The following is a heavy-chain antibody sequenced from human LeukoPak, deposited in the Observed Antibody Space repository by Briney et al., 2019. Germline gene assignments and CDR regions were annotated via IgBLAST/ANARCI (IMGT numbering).Heavy chain of an antibody. CDR2: IIPIFGTA. V-gene: IGHV1-69*05. J-gene: IGHJ3*02. CDR3: ARAKGVVVVAAKGDAFDI. D-gene: IGHD2-15*01. Sequence: SVKVSCKASGGTFSSYAISWVRQAPGQGLEWMGGIIPIFGTANYAQKFQGRVTITTDESTSTAYMELSSLRSEDTAVYYCARAKGVVVVAAKGDAFDIWGQGTMVTVSS. CDR1: GGTFSSYA.